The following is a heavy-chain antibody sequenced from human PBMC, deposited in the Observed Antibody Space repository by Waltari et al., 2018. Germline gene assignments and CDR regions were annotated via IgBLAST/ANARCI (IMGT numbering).Heavy chain of an antibody. V-gene: IGHV4-30-4*08. Sequence: QVELLESGPGLVKPSRTLFLPCPVSDDSLNSRDFYWNWIRQPPGQGLEFVGYISHTGNAYSNPSLKGRVTISMDTSKRQFSLKLNSVTAADTAVYYCARGGAAVTRPFDYWGQGTLVTVSS. CDR1: DDSLNSRDFY. CDR3: ARGGAAVTRPFDY. CDR2: ISHTGNA. D-gene: IGHD4-17*01. J-gene: IGHJ4*02.